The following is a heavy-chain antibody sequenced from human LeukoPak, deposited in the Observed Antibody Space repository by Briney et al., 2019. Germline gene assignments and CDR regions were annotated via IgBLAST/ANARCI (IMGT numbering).Heavy chain of an antibody. Sequence: GESLKISCKGSGYSFTSYWIGWVRQMPGKGLEWMGIIYPGDSDTRYSPSFQGQVTISADKSISTAYLQWSSLKASETAMYYCHYYYDSSGYMSDYWGQGTLVTVSS. V-gene: IGHV5-51*01. CDR2: IYPGDSDT. CDR1: GYSFTSYW. CDR3: HYYYDSSGYMSDY. D-gene: IGHD3-22*01. J-gene: IGHJ4*02.